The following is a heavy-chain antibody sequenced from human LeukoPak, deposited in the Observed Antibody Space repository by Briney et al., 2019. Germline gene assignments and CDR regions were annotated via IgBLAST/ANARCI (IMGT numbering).Heavy chain of an antibody. J-gene: IGHJ6*03. CDR3: ARERRWFGESYYMDV. Sequence: GASVKVSCKASGYTFISYGITWVRRAPGQGLEWMGWIHPNSGGTNYAHKFQGRVTMTRDTSISTAYMELSRLRSDDTAVYYCARERRWFGESYYMDVWGKGTTVTISS. D-gene: IGHD3-10*01. V-gene: IGHV1-2*07. CDR2: IHPNSGGT. CDR1: GYTFISYG.